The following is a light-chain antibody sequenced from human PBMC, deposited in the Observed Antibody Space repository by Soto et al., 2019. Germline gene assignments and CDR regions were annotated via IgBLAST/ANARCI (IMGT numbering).Light chain of an antibody. CDR1: QSVSSSF. Sequence: EIMLTQSPGTLSLSPGERANLSCRASQSVSSSFLASYQQKPGQAPRLLIYGASIRATGIPDRFSGSGSGTDFTLTISRLEPEDFAMYLCQHYGTSLWTFGQGTKV. V-gene: IGKV3-20*01. J-gene: IGKJ1*01. CDR3: QHYGTSLWT. CDR2: GAS.